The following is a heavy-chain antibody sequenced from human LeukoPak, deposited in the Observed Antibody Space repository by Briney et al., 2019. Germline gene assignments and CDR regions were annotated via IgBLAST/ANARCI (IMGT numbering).Heavy chain of an antibody. D-gene: IGHD3-22*01. CDR3: AGYYDSSGYHEGGAFDI. V-gene: IGHV3-9*03. CDR1: GFTFDDYA. CDR2: ISWNSGSI. Sequence: AGGSLRLSCAASGFTFDDYAMHWVRHAPGKGLEWVSGISWNSGSIGYADSVKGRFTISRDNAKNSLYLQMNSLRAEDMALYYCAGYYDSSGYHEGGAFDIWGQGTMVTVSS. J-gene: IGHJ3*02.